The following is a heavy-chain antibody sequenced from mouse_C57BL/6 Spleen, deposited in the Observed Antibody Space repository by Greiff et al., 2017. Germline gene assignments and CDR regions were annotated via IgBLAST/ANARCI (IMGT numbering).Heavy chain of an antibody. CDR2: IYPGSGNT. J-gene: IGHJ4*01. CDR3: ARDGLYAMDY. Sequence: QVQLQQSGAELVRPGASVKLSCKASGYTFPDYYINWVKQRPGQGLEWIARIYPGSGNTYYNEKFKGKATLTAEKSSSTAYMQLSSLTSEDSAVYFCARDGLYAMDYWGQGTSVTVSS. D-gene: IGHD3-1*01. CDR1: GYTFPDYY. V-gene: IGHV1-76*01.